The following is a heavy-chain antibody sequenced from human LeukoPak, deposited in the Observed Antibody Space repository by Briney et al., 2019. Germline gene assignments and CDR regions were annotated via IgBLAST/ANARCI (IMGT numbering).Heavy chain of an antibody. CDR3: ARYSSGWYY. CDR1: GYSFSSYW. CDR2: IYPGGSDT. Sequence: GGSLKISCKGSGYSFSSYWIGWVGQMPGKGLEWMGIIYPGGSDTSYSTSFPGQFTISVDKSISTAYLQWSSLKASDTAMYYCARYSSGWYYWGQGSLVTVSS. J-gene: IGHJ4*02. V-gene: IGHV5-51*03. D-gene: IGHD6-19*01.